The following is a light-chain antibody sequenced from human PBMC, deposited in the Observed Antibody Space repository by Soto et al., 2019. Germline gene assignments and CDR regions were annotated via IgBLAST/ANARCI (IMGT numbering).Light chain of an antibody. CDR2: EDN. CDR3: QSYDSSNPVV. CDR1: SGSIASNY. J-gene: IGLJ2*01. V-gene: IGLV6-57*04. Sequence: NFMLTQPHSVSESPGKTVTISCTRSSGSIASNYVQWYQQRPGSAPTTVIYEDNQRPSGAPDRFSGSIDSSSNSASLTISGLKTEDEADYYCQSYDSSNPVVFGGGTKLTVL.